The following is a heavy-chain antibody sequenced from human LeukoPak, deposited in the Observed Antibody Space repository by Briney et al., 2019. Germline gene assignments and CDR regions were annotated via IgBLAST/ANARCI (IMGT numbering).Heavy chain of an antibody. CDR1: GYSFTSYR. CDR3: ARQSAVTHNWFDP. J-gene: IGHJ5*02. D-gene: IGHD4-11*01. V-gene: IGHV5-51*01. Sequence: GESLKISCKGSGYSFTSYRIGWVRQMPGKGLEWMGIIYPGDSDTRYSPSFQGQVTISADKSISTAYLQWSSLKASDTAMYYCARQSAVTHNWFDPWGQGTLVTVSS. CDR2: IYPGDSDT.